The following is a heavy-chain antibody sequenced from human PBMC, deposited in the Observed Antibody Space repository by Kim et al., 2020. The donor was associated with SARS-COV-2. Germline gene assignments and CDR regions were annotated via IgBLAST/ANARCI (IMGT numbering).Heavy chain of an antibody. V-gene: IGHV1-3*01. D-gene: IGHD6-19*01. J-gene: IGHJ6*02. CDR1: GYTFTSYA. CDR2: INAGNGNT. CDR3: ARVRITYSSGRGYYGMDV. Sequence: ASVKVSCKASGYTFTSYAMHWVRQAPGQRLEWMGWINAGNGNTKYSQKFQGRVTITRDTSASTAYMELSSLRSEDTAVYYCARVRITYSSGRGYYGMDVWGQGTTVTVSS.